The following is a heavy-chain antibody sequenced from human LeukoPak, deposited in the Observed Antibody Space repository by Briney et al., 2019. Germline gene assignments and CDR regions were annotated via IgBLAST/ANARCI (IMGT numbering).Heavy chain of an antibody. Sequence: MASETLSLTCTDSGGSISSYYWSWIRPPPGKGLEGVGYIYYSGSTNYNPSLKSRVTISVDTSNNQLSLKLSSVTAADTAVYYCARGGAFPGYFDSWGQGTLVTVSS. CDR2: IYYSGST. V-gene: IGHV4-59*01. J-gene: IGHJ4*02. CDR3: ARGGAFPGYFDS. D-gene: IGHD3-3*02. CDR1: GGSISSYY.